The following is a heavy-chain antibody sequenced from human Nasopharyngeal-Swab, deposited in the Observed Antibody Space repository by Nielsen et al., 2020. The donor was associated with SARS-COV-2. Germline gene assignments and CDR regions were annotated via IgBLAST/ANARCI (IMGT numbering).Heavy chain of an antibody. CDR1: GGSFSGYY. V-gene: IGHV4-34*01. CDR2: INHSGST. J-gene: IGHJ4*02. CDR3: ARSIGVAVAGTGPRFDY. D-gene: IGHD6-19*01. Sequence: SETLSLTCAVDGGSFSGYYWSWIRQPAGKVLGWIGEINHSGSTNYNPSLKSRVTISVDTSKNQFSMKLSSVTAADTAVYYCARSIGVAVAGTGPRFDYWGQGTLVTVSS.